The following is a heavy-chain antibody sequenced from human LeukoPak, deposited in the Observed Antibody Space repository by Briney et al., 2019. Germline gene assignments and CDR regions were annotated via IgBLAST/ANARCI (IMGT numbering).Heavy chain of an antibody. D-gene: IGHD1-26*01. CDR1: GLTFRNHA. Sequence: GGSLRLSCAASGLTFRNHAMNWVRKGPGKGRGWVSVISGSGETTYYADSVKGRFTISRDNSQNTLYLQMSSLRGEDTALYYCAKDRGMVGASVRAFDYWGQGTLVTVSS. J-gene: IGHJ4*02. V-gene: IGHV3-23*01. CDR2: ISGSGETT. CDR3: AKDRGMVGASVRAFDY.